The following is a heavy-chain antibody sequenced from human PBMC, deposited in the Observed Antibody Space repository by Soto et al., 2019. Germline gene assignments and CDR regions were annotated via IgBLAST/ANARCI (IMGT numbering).Heavy chain of an antibody. V-gene: IGHV4-59*08. Sequence: QVQLQESGPGLVKPSETLSLTCTVSGGSIITYYWSWIRQPPGKGLEWIGYSYYSGSTNYNPSLKIRVTISADTSKNQFSLKLNSMTAADTAVYYCARHNYGSGSTYFDYWGQGTLVTVSS. J-gene: IGHJ4*02. CDR1: GGSIITYY. CDR2: SYYSGST. D-gene: IGHD3-10*01. CDR3: ARHNYGSGSTYFDY.